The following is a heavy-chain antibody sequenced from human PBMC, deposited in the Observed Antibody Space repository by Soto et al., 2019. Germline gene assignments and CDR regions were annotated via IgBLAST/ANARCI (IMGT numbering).Heavy chain of an antibody. V-gene: IGHV4-31*03. J-gene: IGHJ4*02. CDR3: ARGWEGYCSGGSCFDY. CDR2: IYYSGST. CDR1: GGSISSGGYY. Sequence: QVQLQESGPGLVKPSQTLSLTCTVSGGSISSGGYYWSWIRQHPGKGLEWIGYIYYSGSTYYNPSLKSRVTISVDTSKNQFSLKLSSVTAADTAVYYCARGWEGYCSGGSCFDYWGQGTLVTVSS. D-gene: IGHD2-15*01.